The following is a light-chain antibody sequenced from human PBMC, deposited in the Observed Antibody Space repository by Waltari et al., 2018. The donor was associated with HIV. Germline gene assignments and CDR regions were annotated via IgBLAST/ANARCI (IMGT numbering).Light chain of an antibody. CDR1: RSNIGSNT. J-gene: IGLJ3*02. V-gene: IGLV1-44*01. CDR2: SNN. CDR3: TTWDDSLNVLV. Sequence: QSVLTQPPSASGTPGQTVTISCSGSRSNIGSNTVNWYQHLPGTDPKLLIYSNNVRPSGVPDRFSGFKSGTSASLAISGLQSQDEADYYCTTWDDSLNVLVFGGGTEVTVL.